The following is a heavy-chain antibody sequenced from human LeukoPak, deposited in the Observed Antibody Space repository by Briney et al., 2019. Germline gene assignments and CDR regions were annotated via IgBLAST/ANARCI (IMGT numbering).Heavy chain of an antibody. V-gene: IGHV1-69*13. CDR1: GGTFSSYA. CDR3: ARGPFHRQIYCSSTSCYFRHLVY. CDR2: IIPIFGTA. Sequence: ASVKVSCKASGGTFSSYAISWVRQAPGQGLEWMGGIIPIFGTANYAQKFQGRVTITADESTSTAYMELSSLRSEDTAVYYCARGPFHRQIYCSSTSCYFRHLVYWGQGTLVTVSS. J-gene: IGHJ4*02. D-gene: IGHD2-2*01.